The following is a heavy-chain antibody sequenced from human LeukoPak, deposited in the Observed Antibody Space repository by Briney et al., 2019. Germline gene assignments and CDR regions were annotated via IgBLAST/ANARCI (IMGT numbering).Heavy chain of an antibody. CDR3: ARGLGFLENHFDY. Sequence: SETLSLTCAVYGGSFSGYYWSWIRQPPGKGLEWIGEINHSGSTNYNPSLKSRVTISVDTSKNQFSLKLSSVTAADTAVYYCARGLGFLENHFDYWGQGTLVTVSS. D-gene: IGHD3-3*01. V-gene: IGHV4-34*01. CDR2: INHSGST. CDR1: GGSFSGYY. J-gene: IGHJ4*02.